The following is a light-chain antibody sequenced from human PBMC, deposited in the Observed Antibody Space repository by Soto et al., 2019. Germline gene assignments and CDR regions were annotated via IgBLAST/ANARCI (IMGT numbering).Light chain of an antibody. CDR2: SAS. V-gene: IGKV1-39*01. J-gene: IGKJ4*01. CDR3: QQSFTSPLT. CDR1: QGITTS. Sequence: DIQMTQSPSSLSASVGDRVTLTCRASQGITTSLNWYQQTPGKAPKLLIYSASTLHSGVPSRFSGSGSGTEFTLTISSLQPEDFATYYCQQSFTSPLTFGGGTKVEIK.